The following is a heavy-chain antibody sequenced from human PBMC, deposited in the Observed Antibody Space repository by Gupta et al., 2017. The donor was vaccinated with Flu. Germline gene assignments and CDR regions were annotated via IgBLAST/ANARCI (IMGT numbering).Heavy chain of an antibody. V-gene: IGHV4-34*01. CDR2: INHSGST. CDR3: ARAPNDPSTDMVRGVIRYNYYNYMDV. D-gene: IGHD3-10*01. J-gene: IGHJ6*03. Sequence: PGKGLEWIGEINHSGSTNYNPSRKSRVTISVDTSKNQFSLKLNSVTAADTAVYYCARAPNDPSTDMVRGVIRYNYYNYMDVWGEGTTVTVSS.